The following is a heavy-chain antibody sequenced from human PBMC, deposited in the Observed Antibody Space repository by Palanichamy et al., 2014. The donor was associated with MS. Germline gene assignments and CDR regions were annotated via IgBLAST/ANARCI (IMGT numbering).Heavy chain of an antibody. Sequence: EVQLLESGGGLVQPGGSLRLSCAASGFTFSSYAMSWVRQAPGKGLEWVSGISAGGGSTYYADSVKGRFTISRDNSKNTLYVQMTSLRAEDTAVYYCAKEGRSRDWNDAYYYYGMDVWGQGTTVTFSS. V-gene: IGHV3-23*01. CDR1: GFTFSSYA. CDR3: AKEGRSRDWNDAYYYYGMDV. J-gene: IGHJ6*02. D-gene: IGHD1-1*01. CDR2: ISAGGGST.